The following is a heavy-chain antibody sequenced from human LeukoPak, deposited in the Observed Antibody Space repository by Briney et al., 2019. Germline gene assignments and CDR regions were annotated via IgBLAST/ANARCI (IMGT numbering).Heavy chain of an antibody. CDR3: ARGESIAAAGIDY. D-gene: IGHD6-13*01. J-gene: IGHJ4*02. V-gene: IGHV3-23*01. CDR2: ISGSGGST. Sequence: GGSLRLSCAASGFTFSSYAMSWVRQAPGKGLEWVSAISGSGGSTYYADSVKGRFTISRDNAKNSLYLQMNSLRAEDTAVYYCARGESIAAAGIDYWGQGTLVTVSS. CDR1: GFTFSSYA.